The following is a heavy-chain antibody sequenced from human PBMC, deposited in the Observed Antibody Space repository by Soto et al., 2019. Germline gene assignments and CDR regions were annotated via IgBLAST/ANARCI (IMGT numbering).Heavy chain of an antibody. CDR3: ARGRVVLVPAARNNWFDP. J-gene: IGHJ5*02. CDR2: MNPNSGNT. CDR1: GYTFTSYD. Sequence: QVQLVQSGAEVKKPGASVKVSCKASGYTFTSYDINWVRQATGQGLEWMGWMNPNSGNTGYAQKFQGRVTITRNTSISTAYMELSSLRSEDTAVYYCARGRVVLVPAARNNWFDPWGQGTLVTVSS. V-gene: IGHV1-8*01. D-gene: IGHD2-2*01.